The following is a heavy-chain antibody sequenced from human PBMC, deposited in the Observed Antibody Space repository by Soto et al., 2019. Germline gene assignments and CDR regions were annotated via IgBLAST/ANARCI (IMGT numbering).Heavy chain of an antibody. V-gene: IGHV4-34*01. D-gene: IGHD2-2*01. CDR3: ESARGGSSTSCPFDY. J-gene: IGHJ4*02. Sequence: PSETLSLTCAVYGGSFSGYYWNWIRQPPGKGLEWIGEINHSGSTNYNPSLKSRVTISVDTSKNQFSLKLSSVTAADTAAYYCESARGGSSTSCPFDYWGQGTLVNVSS. CDR1: GGSFSGYY. CDR2: INHSGST.